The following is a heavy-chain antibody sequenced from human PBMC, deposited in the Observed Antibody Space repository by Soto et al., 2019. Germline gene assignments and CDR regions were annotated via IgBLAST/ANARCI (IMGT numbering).Heavy chain of an antibody. J-gene: IGHJ4*02. Sequence: QVQLVQSGAEVKKPGSSVKVSCKASGGTFSSYAISWVRQAPGQGLEWMGGIIPICGTANYAQKFQGRVTITADESTSTAYMELSSLRSEDTAVYYCASERVEIFGVVGYFDYWGQGTLVTVSS. CDR2: IIPICGTA. V-gene: IGHV1-69*01. CDR1: GGTFSSYA. CDR3: ASERVEIFGVVGYFDY. D-gene: IGHD3-3*01.